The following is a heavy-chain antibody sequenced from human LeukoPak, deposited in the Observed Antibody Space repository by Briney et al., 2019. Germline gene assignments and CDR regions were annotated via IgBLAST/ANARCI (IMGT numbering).Heavy chain of an antibody. Sequence: GESLKISCKGSGFSFTSYWIGWVRQMPGKGLEWMGTIYPGDSDTRYSPSFLGQATFSVDKSSSTAYLQWSSLKASDTAMYYCARQSTVTTDEYYYGMDVWGQGTTVTVSS. CDR3: ARQSTVTTDEYYYGMDV. CDR1: GFSFTSYW. D-gene: IGHD4-17*01. J-gene: IGHJ6*02. CDR2: IYPGDSDT. V-gene: IGHV5-51*01.